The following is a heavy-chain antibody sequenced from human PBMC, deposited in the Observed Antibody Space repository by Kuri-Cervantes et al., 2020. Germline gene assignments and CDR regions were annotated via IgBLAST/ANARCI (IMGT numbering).Heavy chain of an antibody. CDR2: TYYRSKWYS. CDR1: GDSVSSTSAA. D-gene: IGHD1-26*01. J-gene: IGHJ4*02. CDR3: ARSTSFFDY. V-gene: IGHV6-1*01. Sequence: SQTLSLTCVISGDSVSSTSAAWNWIRQSPSRGLEWLGRTYYRSKWYSNSAVSVKSRVTINPDTSRNQFSLQLNSVTPEDTAVYYCARSTSFFDYWGQGTLVTVSS.